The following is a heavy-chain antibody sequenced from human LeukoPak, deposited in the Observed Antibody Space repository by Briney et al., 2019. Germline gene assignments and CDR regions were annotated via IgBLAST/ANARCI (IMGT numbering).Heavy chain of an antibody. Sequence: ASVKVSSSPSGFSIEPYHLNYEVRSPGQGLEWMGWINPNSGGPNYAQKFQGRVTMTRDTSISTAYMELSRLRSEDPAVRYCASIRVGETKYWGGDCPDAFDIWGQGTMVTVSS. D-gene: IGHD2-21*02. CDR3: ASIRVGETKYWGGDCPDAFDI. CDR2: INPNSGGP. CDR1: GFSIEPYH. J-gene: IGHJ3*02. V-gene: IGHV1-2*02.